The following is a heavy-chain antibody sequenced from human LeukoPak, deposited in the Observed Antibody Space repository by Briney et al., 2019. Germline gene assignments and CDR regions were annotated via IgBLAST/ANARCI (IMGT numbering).Heavy chain of an antibody. CDR3: ARGLIGTGGIDF. V-gene: IGHV3-30*04. CDR1: AFTFSSYA. CDR2: ISSDGGNK. Sequence: GGSLRLSCAASAFTFSSYAMHWVRQAPGKGLDWVAAISSDGGNKFYADSVKGRFTTSRDNALNSVFLQMDSLRVEDTALYFCARGLIGTGGIDFWGQGTLVTVSS. D-gene: IGHD1/OR15-1a*01. J-gene: IGHJ4*02.